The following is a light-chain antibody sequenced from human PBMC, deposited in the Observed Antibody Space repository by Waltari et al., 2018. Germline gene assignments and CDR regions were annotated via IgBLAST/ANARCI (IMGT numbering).Light chain of an antibody. CDR1: GSNLGAGHA. J-gene: IGLJ3*02. CDR3: QSYDTSLSVV. Sequence: QSVLTQPPSVSGAPGPRVTIPCTGHGSNLGAGHAVHWYQQLPRAAPKLLIYGSTSRPLGVPARFFGSTSGTSASLAIIGLQAEDEADYYCQSYDTSLSVVFGGGTKLTVL. CDR2: GST. V-gene: IGLV1-40*01.